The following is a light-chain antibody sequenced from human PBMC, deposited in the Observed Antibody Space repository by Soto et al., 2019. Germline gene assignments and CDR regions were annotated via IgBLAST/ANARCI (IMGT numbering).Light chain of an antibody. CDR2: AAS. V-gene: IGKV3-20*01. CDR1: QSVMSNY. J-gene: IGKJ1*01. CDR3: QQYGSSRT. Sequence: EVVLTQSPGSLSLSPGERATLSCRASQSVMSNYLSWYQQKPGQPPRLLIYAASNRATGIPDRFSGSGSGTDFTLTISRLEPEDFAVYYCQQYGSSRTLGQGTKVDIK.